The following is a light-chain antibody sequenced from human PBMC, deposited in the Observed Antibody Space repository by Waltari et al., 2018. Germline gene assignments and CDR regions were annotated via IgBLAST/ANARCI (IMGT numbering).Light chain of an antibody. CDR3: SAYTRSGTYV. CDR2: DVT. CDR1: SSDVGGHKS. J-gene: IGLJ1*01. Sequence: QSALTQPASVSGSPGQPITISCTGTSSDVGGHKSVSWFQQPPGKAPKLLIYDVTKRPAGVSNRFSGSKSGNTASLTISGLQAEDEADYYCSAYTRSGTYVFGTGTKVTVL. V-gene: IGLV2-14*03.